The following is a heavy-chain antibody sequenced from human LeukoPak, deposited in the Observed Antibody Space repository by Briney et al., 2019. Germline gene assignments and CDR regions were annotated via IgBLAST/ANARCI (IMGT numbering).Heavy chain of an antibody. CDR1: GYTFTSYG. CDR2: INPNSGGT. Sequence: ASVKVSCKASGYTFTSYGISWVRQAPGQGLEWMGWINPNSGGTNYAQKFQGRVTMTRDTSISTAYMELSRLRSDDTAVYYCARVQGRSMIGDWGRGTLVTVSS. CDR3: ARVQGRSMIGD. J-gene: IGHJ4*02. D-gene: IGHD3-22*01. V-gene: IGHV1-2*02.